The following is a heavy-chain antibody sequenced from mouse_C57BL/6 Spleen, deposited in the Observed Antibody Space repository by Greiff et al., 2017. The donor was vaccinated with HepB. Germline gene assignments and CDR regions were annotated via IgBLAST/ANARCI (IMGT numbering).Heavy chain of an antibody. CDR3: ARRRLWPFDY. CDR2: IDPSDSYT. Sequence: QVQLQQPGAELVKPGASVKLSCKASGYTFTSYWMQWVKQRPGQGLEWIGEIDPSDSYTNYNQKFKGKATLTVDTSSSTAYMQLSSLTSEDSAVYYCARRRLWPFDYWGQGTTLTVSS. V-gene: IGHV1-50*01. CDR1: GYTFTSYW. D-gene: IGHD1-1*02. J-gene: IGHJ2*01.